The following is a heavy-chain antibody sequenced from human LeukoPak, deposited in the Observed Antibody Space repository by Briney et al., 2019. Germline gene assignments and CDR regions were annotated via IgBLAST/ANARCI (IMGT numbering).Heavy chain of an antibody. J-gene: IGHJ4*02. CDR1: GFTFSSYA. CDR3: AKDMVSRVAVAGSFDY. D-gene: IGHD6-19*01. CDR2: ISGSGGST. Sequence: GGSLRLSCAASGFTFSSYAMSWVRQAPGKGLEWDSAISGSGGSTYYADSVKGRFTISRDNSKNTLYLQMNSLRAEDTAVYYCAKDMVSRVAVAGSFDYWGQGTLVTVSS. V-gene: IGHV3-23*01.